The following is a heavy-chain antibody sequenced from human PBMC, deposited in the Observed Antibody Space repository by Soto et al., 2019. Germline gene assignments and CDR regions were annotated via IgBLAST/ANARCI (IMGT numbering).Heavy chain of an antibody. J-gene: IGHJ6*02. CDR3: ARGTPNKLLWFGELLPVSDYYYGMDV. CDR2: ISAYNGNT. Sequence: QVQLVQSGAEVKKPGASVKVSCKASGYTFTSYGISWVRQAPGQGLEWMGWISAYNGNTNYAQKLQGRVTMTTETSTSTANMELRSLRYDDTAVYYCARGTPNKLLWFGELLPVSDYYYGMDVWGQGTTVTVSS. V-gene: IGHV1-18*01. CDR1: GYTFTSYG. D-gene: IGHD3-10*01.